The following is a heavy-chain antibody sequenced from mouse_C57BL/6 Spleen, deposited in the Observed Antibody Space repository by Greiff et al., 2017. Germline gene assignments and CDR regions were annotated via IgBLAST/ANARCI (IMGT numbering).Heavy chain of an antibody. V-gene: IGHV1-26*01. D-gene: IGHD2-4*01. Sequence: VQLQQSGPELVKPGASVKISCKASGYTFTDYYMNWVKQSHGKSLEWIGDINPNNGGTSYNQKFKGKATLTVDKSSSTAYMELRSLTSEDSAVYYCARGGGYDSLCDYWGQGTTLTVSS. J-gene: IGHJ2*01. CDR2: INPNNGGT. CDR1: GYTFTDYY. CDR3: ARGGGYDSLCDY.